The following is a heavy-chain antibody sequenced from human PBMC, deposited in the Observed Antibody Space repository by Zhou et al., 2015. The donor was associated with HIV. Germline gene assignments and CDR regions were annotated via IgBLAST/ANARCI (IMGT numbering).Heavy chain of an antibody. J-gene: IGHJ3*01. CDR2: VKSQTDGGTR. V-gene: IGHV3-15*01. CDR3: ATDPLATDTFDV. CDR1: GFTFKNAW. Sequence: EVRLVESGGGVVRPGGSLRLSCAASGFTFKNAWMTWVRQAPGKGLEWIGRVKSQTDGGTRDHATPVKGRFTISRDDSKNILYLQMKSLKTEDTALYYCATDPLATDTFDVWGQGTMVTVSS.